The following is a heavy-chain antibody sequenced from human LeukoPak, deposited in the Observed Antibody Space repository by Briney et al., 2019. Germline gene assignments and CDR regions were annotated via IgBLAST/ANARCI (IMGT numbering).Heavy chain of an antibody. CDR2: ISASGGAT. CDR1: GFTFSRSD. D-gene: IGHD3-10*01. CDR3: AREGMVRGVPDAFDL. Sequence: GGSLRLSCAASGFTFSRSDMIWVRQAPGKGLEWVSIISASGGATFYADSVRDRFAISRDNAKNSLYLQMNSLRVEDTAVYYCAREGMVRGVPDAFDLWGQGTMVTVSS. V-gene: IGHV3-23*01. J-gene: IGHJ3*01.